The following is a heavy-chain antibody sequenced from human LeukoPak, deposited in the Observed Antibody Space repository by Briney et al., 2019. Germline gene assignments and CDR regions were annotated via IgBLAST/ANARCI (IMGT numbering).Heavy chain of an antibody. D-gene: IGHD2/OR15-2a*01. CDR1: GDPINSIDW. CDR3: VGNGYYALDY. V-gene: IGHV4-4*02. J-gene: IGHJ4*02. CDR2: IYHSGGT. Sequence: PSETLSLTCAVSGDPINSIDWWSRVRQSPARGLEWIGEIYHSGGTNYNPSLKSRVTISVDKSKNHLSLKLTSVTAADTAVYFCVGNGYYALDYWGQGALVTVAS.